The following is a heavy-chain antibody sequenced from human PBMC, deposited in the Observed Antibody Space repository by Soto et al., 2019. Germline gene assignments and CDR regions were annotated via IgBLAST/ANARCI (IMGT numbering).Heavy chain of an antibody. D-gene: IGHD3-22*01. CDR2: IYSGGST. J-gene: IGHJ4*02. CDR1: GFTVSSNY. Sequence: PGGSLRLSCAASGFTVSSNYMSWVRQAPGKGLEWVSVIYSGGSTYYADSVKGRFTISRDNSKNTLYLQMNSLRAEDTAVYYCARPGYYDNTGVDYWGQGTLVTVSS. CDR3: ARPGYYDNTGVDY. V-gene: IGHV3-53*01.